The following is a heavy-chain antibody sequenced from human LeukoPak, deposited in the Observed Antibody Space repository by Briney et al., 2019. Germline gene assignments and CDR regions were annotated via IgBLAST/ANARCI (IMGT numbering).Heavy chain of an antibody. V-gene: IGHV3-23*01. CDR1: GFTFSSYA. Sequence: GGSLRLSCAASGFTFSSYAMSWVRQAPGKGLEWVSAISGSGGSTYYADSVKGRFTISRDNSKNTLYLRMNSLRAEDTAVYYCAKDLLSAYCGGDCYNAFDYWGQGTLVTVSS. CDR2: ISGSGGST. J-gene: IGHJ4*02. CDR3: AKDLLSAYCGGDCYNAFDY. D-gene: IGHD2-21*02.